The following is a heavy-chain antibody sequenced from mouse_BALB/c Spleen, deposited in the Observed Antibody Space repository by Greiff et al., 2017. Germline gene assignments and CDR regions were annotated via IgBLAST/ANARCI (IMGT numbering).Heavy chain of an antibody. V-gene: IGHV14-1*02. J-gene: IGHJ2*01. CDR2: IDPENGNT. Sequence: EVQLQQSGAELVRPGALVKLSCKASGFNIKDYYMHWVKQRPEQGLEWIGWIDPENGNTIYDPKFQGKASITADTSSNTAYLQLSSLTSEDTAVYYCATLWSNYFDYWGQGTTLTVSS. CDR3: ATLWSNYFDY. D-gene: IGHD1-1*02. CDR1: GFNIKDYY.